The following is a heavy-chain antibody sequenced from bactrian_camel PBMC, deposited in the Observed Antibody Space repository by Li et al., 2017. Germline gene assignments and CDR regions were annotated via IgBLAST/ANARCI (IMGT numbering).Heavy chain of an antibody. V-gene: IGHV3S42*01. CDR3: GLGDGFSCYRLVRYVP. CDR2: IDPDDGTT. Sequence: VQLVESGGGSVQPGGSLTLSCEASTNTIRTYTMSWFRQAPGKEREGVAAIDPDDGTTSYADSVKGRFTISRDNARNTMWLQMNSLNREDTGMYYCGLGDGFSCYRLVRYVPNGARGPRSPSP. J-gene: IGHJ4*01. D-gene: IGHD3*01. CDR1: TNTIRTYT.